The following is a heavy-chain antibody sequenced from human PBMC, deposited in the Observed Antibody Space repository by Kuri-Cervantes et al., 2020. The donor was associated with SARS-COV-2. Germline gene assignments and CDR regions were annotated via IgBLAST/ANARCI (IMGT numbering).Heavy chain of an antibody. CDR1: GGSLSNYY. CDR3: ARWTQQLVDGWYFDL. V-gene: IGHV4-39*07. J-gene: IGHJ2*01. D-gene: IGHD6-13*01. Sequence: SETLSLTCAVYGGSLSNYYWGWIRQPPGKGLEWIGSIYYSGSTYYNPSLKSRVTISVDTSKNQFSLKLSSVTAADTAVYYCARWTQQLVDGWYFDLWGRGTLVTVSS. CDR2: IYYSGST.